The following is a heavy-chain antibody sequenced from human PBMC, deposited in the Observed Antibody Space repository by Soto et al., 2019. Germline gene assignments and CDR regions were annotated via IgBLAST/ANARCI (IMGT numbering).Heavy chain of an antibody. J-gene: IGHJ6*02. CDR1: GGTFSSYA. CDR2: IIPIFGTA. V-gene: IGHV1-69*13. Sequence: SVKVSCKASGGTFSSYAISWVRQAPGQGLEWMGGIIPIFGTANYAQKFQGRVTITADESTSTAYMEPSSLRSDDTAVYHCACPYSSGWSRSNYYCGMDVWGQGTTVTVSS. D-gene: IGHD6-19*01. CDR3: ACPYSSGWSRSNYYCGMDV.